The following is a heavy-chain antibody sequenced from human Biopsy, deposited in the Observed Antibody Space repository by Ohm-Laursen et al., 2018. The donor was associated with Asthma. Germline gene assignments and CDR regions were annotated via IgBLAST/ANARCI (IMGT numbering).Heavy chain of an antibody. V-gene: IGHV1-24*01. J-gene: IGHJ4*02. CDR2: HDHEEGGT. CDR3: ASDFPKDYVRYNFQF. Sequence: ATVKISCKTSGYILTDLSMHWVRQAPGQGLEWMGGHDHEEGGTVNARRFQGRVTMTEDTSTDTAYTELSSLSSDDTAVYYCASDFPKDYVRYNFQFWGQGTLVTVSS. CDR1: GYILTDLS. D-gene: IGHD4-17*01.